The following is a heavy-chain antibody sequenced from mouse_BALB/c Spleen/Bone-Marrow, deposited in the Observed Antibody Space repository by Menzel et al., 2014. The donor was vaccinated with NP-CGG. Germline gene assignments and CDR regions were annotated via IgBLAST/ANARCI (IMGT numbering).Heavy chain of an antibody. J-gene: IGHJ2*01. Sequence: EVQGVESGAEIVKPGASVKSSCTTSGFNIEDSYIYWMKQRPEQGLEWIGRIDPANGNTKYDSKFQGEATITVDTSSATAYLQLSSLTSENTAVYYCARNYGSSLDYWGQGTTLTVSS. D-gene: IGHD1-1*01. CDR1: GFNIEDSY. V-gene: IGHV14-3*02. CDR2: IDPANGNT. CDR3: ARNYGSSLDY.